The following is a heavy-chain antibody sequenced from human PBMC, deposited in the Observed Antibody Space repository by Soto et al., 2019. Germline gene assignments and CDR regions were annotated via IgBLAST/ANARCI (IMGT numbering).Heavy chain of an antibody. Sequence: PGGSLRLSCAASGFTFSSYDMHWVRQAPGKGLEWVAVISYDGKNKYYAVSGKVRFTISRDNSRNTLYLQMNSLRGEDTAVYYCVIDQAYSSGWNAYYYYYYGRDVWGQGTRVTV. V-gene: IGHV3-30*03. CDR2: ISYDGKNK. D-gene: IGHD6-19*01. CDR3: VIDQAYSSGWNAYYYYYYGRDV. J-gene: IGHJ6*02. CDR1: GFTFSSYD.